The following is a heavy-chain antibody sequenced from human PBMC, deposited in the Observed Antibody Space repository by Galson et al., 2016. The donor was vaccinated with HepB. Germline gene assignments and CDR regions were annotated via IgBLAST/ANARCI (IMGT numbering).Heavy chain of an antibody. Sequence: SLRLSCAASGFTFTNYGMHWLRQAPGKGLEWVAYISNDGRNRYFADYVKGRFTISRDNSKTTPYLQMNSLRVEDTAVYYCAKISVQYSYHYLGFDYWGQETLVTVSS. J-gene: IGHJ4*02. V-gene: IGHV3-30*18. CDR3: AKISVQYSYHYLGFDY. D-gene: IGHD5-18*01. CDR1: GFTFTNYG. CDR2: ISNDGRNR.